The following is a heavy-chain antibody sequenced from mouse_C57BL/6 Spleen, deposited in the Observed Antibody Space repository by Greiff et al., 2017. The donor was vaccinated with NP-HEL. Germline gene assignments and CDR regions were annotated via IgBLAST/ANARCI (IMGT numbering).Heavy chain of an antibody. CDR2: INPGSGGT. J-gene: IGHJ2*01. CDR1: GYAFTNYL. V-gene: IGHV1-54*01. Sequence: VQLQQSGAELVRPGTSVKVSCKASGYAFTNYLIEWVKQRPGQGLEWIGVINPGSGGTNYNEKFKGKATLTADKSSSTAYMQLSSLTSEDSAVYFCASGELYFDYWGQGTTLTVSS. D-gene: IGHD4-1*01. CDR3: ASGELYFDY.